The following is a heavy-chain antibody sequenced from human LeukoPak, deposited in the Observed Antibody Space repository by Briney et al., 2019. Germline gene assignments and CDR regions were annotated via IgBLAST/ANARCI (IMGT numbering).Heavy chain of an antibody. Sequence: HPGGSLRLSCAASGFAFRDYAMSGVRRAPGEGLEWVSVISGGGATAHYTDSVKGRFTISRDNYKNTVSLQMNSLRAEDTAVYYCATDYYDRSGDYTFDHWGQGTQVTVSS. V-gene: IGHV3-23*01. CDR3: ATDYYDRSGDYTFDH. CDR1: GFAFRDYA. CDR2: ISGGGATA. D-gene: IGHD3-22*01. J-gene: IGHJ4*02.